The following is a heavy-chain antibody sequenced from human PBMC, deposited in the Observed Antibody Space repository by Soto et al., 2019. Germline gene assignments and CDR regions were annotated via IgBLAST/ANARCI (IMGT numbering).Heavy chain of an antibody. CDR2: ISGSGGST. J-gene: IGHJ4*02. CDR1: GFTFSSYA. V-gene: IGHV3-23*01. D-gene: IGHD2-21*02. CDR3: AKAPDCGGDCYLFDY. Sequence: GGSLRLSCAASGFTFSSYAMSWVRQAPGKGLEWVSAISGSGGSTYYADSGKGRFTSPRDNSKNTLYLQMNSLGAEDTAVYYCAKAPDCGGDCYLFDYWGQGTLVTVSS.